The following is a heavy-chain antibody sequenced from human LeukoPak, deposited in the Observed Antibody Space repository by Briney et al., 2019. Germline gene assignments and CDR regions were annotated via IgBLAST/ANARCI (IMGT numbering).Heavy chain of an antibody. CDR1: GFTLSSYA. CDR3: VGPARSSSCCS. Sequence: PGGSLRLSCAASGFTLSSYAMSWVRQAPGKGLEWVSAISGSGGTTYYADSVKGRFTISRDNSKNTLYLQMNSLRAEDTAVYYCVGPARSSSCCSWGQGTLVTVSS. CDR2: ISGSGGTT. J-gene: IGHJ5*02. D-gene: IGHD6-13*01. V-gene: IGHV3-23*01.